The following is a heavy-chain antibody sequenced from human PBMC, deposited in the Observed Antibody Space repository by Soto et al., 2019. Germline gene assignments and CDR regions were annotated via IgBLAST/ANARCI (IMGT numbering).Heavy chain of an antibody. CDR1: GYTFDRYY. J-gene: IGHJ6*02. CDR2: INPSGSIT. V-gene: IGHV1-46*02. D-gene: IGHD3-3*01. Sequence: ASVQVSCKASGYTFDRYYMHWVRQAPGQGLEWMGMINPSGSITSYAQKFQGRVTMTRDTSTSTISMELSSLRSDDTAVYYCTRGSFLEWSWMDGWGQGTTVTV. CDR3: TRGSFLEWSWMDG.